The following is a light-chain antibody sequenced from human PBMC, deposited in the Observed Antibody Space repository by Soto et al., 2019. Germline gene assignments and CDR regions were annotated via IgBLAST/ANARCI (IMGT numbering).Light chain of an antibody. CDR1: QDISNY. CDR3: QQYNTYST. J-gene: IGKJ5*01. CDR2: DAS. V-gene: IGKV1-33*01. Sequence: DIRMPPSPSSLSSSVGDIFHINCQASQDISNYLNWYQQKPGKAPKLLIYDASNLETGVPSRFSGSGSGSEFNLTITGLQPDDFATYFCQQYNTYSTFGQGTRLEIK.